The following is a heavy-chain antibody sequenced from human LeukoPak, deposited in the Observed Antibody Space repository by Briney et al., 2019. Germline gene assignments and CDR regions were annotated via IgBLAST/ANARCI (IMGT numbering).Heavy chain of an antibody. CDR2: ISGSGGST. D-gene: IGHD6-13*01. CDR1: GGSISSSSYY. CDR3: AKNSGIAAAGTIFDY. V-gene: IGHV3-23*01. Sequence: ETLSLTCTVSGGSISSSSYYWGWVRQAPGKGLEWVSAISGSGGSTYYADSVKGRFTISRDNSKNTLYLQMNSLRAEDTAVYYCAKNSGIAAAGTIFDYWGQGTLVTVSS. J-gene: IGHJ4*02.